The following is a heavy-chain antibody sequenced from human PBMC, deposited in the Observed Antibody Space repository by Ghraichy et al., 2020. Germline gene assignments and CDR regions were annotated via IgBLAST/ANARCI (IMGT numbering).Heavy chain of an antibody. Sequence: QTLSLTCSISGASISTNNWWTWVRQTPEKGLEWIGEFFHSGVSNYNPFLQSRVAISGDTSKNQFSLTMTSVTAADTALYYCVRFFAVPTGHRGAMDVWGPGTTVIVSS. V-gene: IGHV4/OR15-8*03. CDR2: FFHSGVS. D-gene: IGHD3-10*01. J-gene: IGHJ6*02. CDR3: VRFFAVPTGHRGAMDV. CDR1: GASISTNNW.